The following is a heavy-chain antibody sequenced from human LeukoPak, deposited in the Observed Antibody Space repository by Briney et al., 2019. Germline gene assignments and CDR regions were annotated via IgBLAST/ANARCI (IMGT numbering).Heavy chain of an antibody. CDR2: IYSGGST. J-gene: IGHJ4*02. CDR1: GFTVSSNY. D-gene: IGHD1-26*01. V-gene: IGHV3-66*02. CDR3: ARDHSGGATYYFDY. Sequence: GGSLRLSCAASGFTVSSNYMSWVHQAPGKGLEWVSVIYSGGSTYYADSVKGRFTISRDNSKNTLYLQMNSLRAEDTAVYYCARDHSGGATYYFDYWGQGTLVTVSS.